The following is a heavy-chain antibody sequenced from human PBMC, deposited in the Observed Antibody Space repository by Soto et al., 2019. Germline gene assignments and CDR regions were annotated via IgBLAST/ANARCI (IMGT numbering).Heavy chain of an antibody. Sequence: QVQLQQWGAGLLKPSETLSLTCAVYGGSLSGYYWSWIRQPPGKGLEWIGEINHSGSTNYNPSLKSRVTISVDTSKNQFSLKLSSVTAADTAVYYCARALDTAMVSPSGMDVWGQGTTVTVSS. J-gene: IGHJ6*02. D-gene: IGHD5-18*01. CDR3: ARALDTAMVSPSGMDV. V-gene: IGHV4-34*01. CDR1: GGSLSGYY. CDR2: INHSGST.